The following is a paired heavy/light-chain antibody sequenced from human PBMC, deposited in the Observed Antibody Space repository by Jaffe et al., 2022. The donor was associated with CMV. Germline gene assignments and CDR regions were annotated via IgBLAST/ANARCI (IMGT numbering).Heavy chain of an antibody. D-gene: IGHD3-22*01. V-gene: IGHV3-7*03. J-gene: IGHJ5*02. CDR1: GFTFRDSW. CDR3: ARKLYYYDNNKGWFDA. Sequence: EVQLVESGGGLVQPGGSLRLSCTASGFTFRDSWMTWVRQSPGKGLEWVATIKEDGGETDYVDSVKGRFSISRDNAKDSLYLQMNNLRVEDTALYYCARKLYYYDNNKGWFDAWGQGTLVSVSS. CDR2: IKEDGGET.
Light chain of an antibody. CDR2: WAS. J-gene: IGKJ4*01. CDR3: QQYYENPLT. CDR1: ENILYNPNNRNY. V-gene: IGKV4-1*01. Sequence: DIVMSQSPDSLAVSLGERATINCRSSENILYNPNNRNYLAWYQQKSGQPPKLLIYWASTRESGVPDRFSGSGSGTDFTLTISSLQAEDVAVYYCQQYYENPLTFGGGTKLEIK.